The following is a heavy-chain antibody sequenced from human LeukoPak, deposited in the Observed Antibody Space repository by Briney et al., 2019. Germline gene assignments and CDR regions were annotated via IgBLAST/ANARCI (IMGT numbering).Heavy chain of an antibody. J-gene: IGHJ4*02. CDR2: IIPIFGTA. V-gene: IGHV1-69*13. D-gene: IGHD4-17*01. CDR1: GGTFSSYA. CDR3: ATFLYGDYVEFNY. Sequence: ASVKVSCKASGGTFSSYAISWVRQAPGQGLEWMGGIIPIFGTANYAQKFQGRVTITADESTSTAYMELSSLRSEDTAVYYCATFLYGDYVEFNYWGQGTLVTVSS.